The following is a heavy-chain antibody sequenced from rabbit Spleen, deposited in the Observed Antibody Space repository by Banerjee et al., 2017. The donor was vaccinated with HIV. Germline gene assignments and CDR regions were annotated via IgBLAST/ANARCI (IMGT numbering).Heavy chain of an antibody. J-gene: IGHJ6*01. CDR1: GFSFSNKAV. CDR2: INAVTGRP. Sequence: QEQLVESGGGLVRPEGSLKLSCTASGFSFSNKAVMCWVRQAPGKGLEWIACINAVTGRPVYANWAIGRFTISETSSTTVTLQMTSLTAADTATYFCARDVDTIYFRFSLWGQGTLVTVS. D-gene: IGHD1-1*01. CDR3: ARDVDTIYFRFSL. V-gene: IGHV1S45*01.